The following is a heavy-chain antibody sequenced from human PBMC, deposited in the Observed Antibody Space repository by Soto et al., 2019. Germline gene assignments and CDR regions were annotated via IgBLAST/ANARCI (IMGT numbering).Heavy chain of an antibody. Sequence: SETLSLTCAVYGGSFSGYYWSWIRQPPGKGLEWIGEINHSGSTNYNPSLKSRVTISVDTSKNQFSLKLSSVTAADTAVYYCARPQYRNYYYYYGMDVWGQGTTVTVSS. D-gene: IGHD3-16*02. CDR3: ARPQYRNYYYYYGMDV. J-gene: IGHJ6*02. V-gene: IGHV4-34*01. CDR2: INHSGST. CDR1: GGSFSGYY.